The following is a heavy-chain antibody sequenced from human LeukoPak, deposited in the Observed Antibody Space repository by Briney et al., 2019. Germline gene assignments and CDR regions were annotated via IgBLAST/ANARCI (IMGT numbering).Heavy chain of an antibody. CDR1: GGTFSSYA. D-gene: IGHD5-24*01. J-gene: IGHJ4*02. CDR3: ASGREGYNPSDY. Sequence: ASVKVSCKASGGTFSSYAISWVRQAPGQGLEWMGWISGKNGNTNYEQKYQGRVTLTTDTSTSTVYVELRSLRSDDTAVYYCASGREGYNPSDYWGQGTLVTVSS. CDR2: ISGKNGNT. V-gene: IGHV1-18*01.